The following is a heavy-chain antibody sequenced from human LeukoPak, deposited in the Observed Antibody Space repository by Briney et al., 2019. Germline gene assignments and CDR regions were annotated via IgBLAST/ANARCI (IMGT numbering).Heavy chain of an antibody. CDR3: ARGSWPFDR. V-gene: IGHV3-7*01. Sequence: QPGGPLRLSCAASGFAFDTCWMGWVRQAPGKGLEWVATIKQDGRETYYVDDVKGRFTISRDNAKNSLFLEMNSLSVEDTAVYYCARGSWPFDRWGQGTLVTVSS. D-gene: IGHD3-9*01. CDR2: IKQDGRET. J-gene: IGHJ4*02. CDR1: GFAFDTCW.